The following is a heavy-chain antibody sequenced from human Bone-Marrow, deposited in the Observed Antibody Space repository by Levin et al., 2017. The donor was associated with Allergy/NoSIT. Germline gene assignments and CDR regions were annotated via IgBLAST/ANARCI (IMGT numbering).Heavy chain of an antibody. J-gene: IGHJ5*02. Sequence: GGSLRLSCAASGFTFSSYEMNWVRQAPGKGLEWVSYISSSGSTIYYADSVKGRFTISRDNAKNSLYLQMNSLRAEDTAVYYCARDFGGATLNWFDPWGQGTLVTVSS. CDR3: ARDFGGATLNWFDP. CDR2: ISSSGSTI. V-gene: IGHV3-48*03. CDR1: GFTFSSYE. D-gene: IGHD1-26*01.